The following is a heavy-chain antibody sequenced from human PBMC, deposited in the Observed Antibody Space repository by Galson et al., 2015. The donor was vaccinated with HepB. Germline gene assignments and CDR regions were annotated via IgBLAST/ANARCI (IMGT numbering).Heavy chain of an antibody. D-gene: IGHD4-23*01. Sequence: TLSLTCTVPGDSISSGGYYWSWVRQHPGKGLEWIGYISYSESTYYNPSLKSRVTISVDTSKNQFSLKLSSVTAADTAVYYCARDKDYGGNYYFDYWGQGTLVTVSS. J-gene: IGHJ4*02. CDR2: ISYSEST. CDR3: ARDKDYGGNYYFDY. V-gene: IGHV4-31*03. CDR1: GDSISSGGYY.